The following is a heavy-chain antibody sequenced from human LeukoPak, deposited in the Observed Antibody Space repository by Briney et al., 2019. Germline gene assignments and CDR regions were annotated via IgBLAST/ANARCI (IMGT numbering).Heavy chain of an antibody. CDR1: GFTFSSYC. J-gene: IGHJ4*02. V-gene: IGHV3-30*03. CDR2: ISYDGSNK. CDR3: ARGTYSYGSNGPTFDY. Sequence: GRSLRLSCAASGFTFSSYCMHWVRQAPGKGLEWVAVISYDGSNKYYADSVKGRFTISRDNSKNTLYLQMNSLRAEDTAVYYCARGTYSYGSNGPTFDYWGQGTLVTVSS. D-gene: IGHD5-18*01.